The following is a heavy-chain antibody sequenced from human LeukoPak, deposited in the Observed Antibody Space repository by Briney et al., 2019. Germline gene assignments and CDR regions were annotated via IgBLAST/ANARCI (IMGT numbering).Heavy chain of an antibody. J-gene: IGHJ4*02. D-gene: IGHD1-26*01. CDR3: AKDPTSGSYVDY. V-gene: IGHV3-30*18. CDR1: GFTFSSYG. CDR2: ISYDGSNR. Sequence: GGSLRLSCAASGFTFSSYGMHLVRQAPGKGLEWVAVISYDGSNRYYADSVKGRFTISRDNSKNTLYLQMNSLRAEDTAVYYCAKDPTSGSYVDYWGQGTLVTVSS.